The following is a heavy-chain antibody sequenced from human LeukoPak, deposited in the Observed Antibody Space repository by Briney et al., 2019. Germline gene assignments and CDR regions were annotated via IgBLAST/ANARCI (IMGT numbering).Heavy chain of an antibody. CDR2: ISWNSGII. D-gene: IGHD5-18*01. Sequence: PGGSLRLSCAASGFTFDDYAMHWVRQAPGKGLEWVSGISWNSGIIGYADSVKGRFTISRDNAKNSLYLQMNSLRAEDTALYYCAKDEGYSYGLIDYWGQGTLVTVSS. J-gene: IGHJ4*02. CDR1: GFTFDDYA. CDR3: AKDEGYSYGLIDY. V-gene: IGHV3-9*01.